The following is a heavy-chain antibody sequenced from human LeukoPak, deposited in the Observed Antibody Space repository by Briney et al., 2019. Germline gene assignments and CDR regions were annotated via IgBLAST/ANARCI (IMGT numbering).Heavy chain of an antibody. J-gene: IGHJ4*02. CDR1: GGSISSDY. D-gene: IGHD2-15*01. CDR3: ARNGVYCSGGSCYSGYYFDY. V-gene: IGHV4-59*01. CDR2: IYYSGTT. Sequence: PETLSLTCTVSGGSISSDYWSWIRQSPGKGLEWIGYIYYSGTTSYNPSLKSRVTISLDTSKNQFSLKLSSVTAADTAVYYCARNGVYCSGGSCYSGYYFDYWGQGTLVTVSS.